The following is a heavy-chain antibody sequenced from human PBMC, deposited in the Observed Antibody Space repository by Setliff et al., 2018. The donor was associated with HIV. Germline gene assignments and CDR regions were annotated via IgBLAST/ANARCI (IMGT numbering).Heavy chain of an antibody. J-gene: IGHJ6*03. D-gene: IGHD4-4*01. V-gene: IGHV1-69*05. CDR1: GGTFSSYP. CDR2: IIPIFGTT. Sequence: SVKVSCKASGGTFSSYPISWVRQAPGQGLEWMGGIIPIFGTTNYAQKFQGRVTMTRDTSTSTVYMELSSLRSEDTAVYYCARDAFDYTAYYYSYMDVWGKGTTVTVSS. CDR3: ARDAFDYTAYYYSYMDV.